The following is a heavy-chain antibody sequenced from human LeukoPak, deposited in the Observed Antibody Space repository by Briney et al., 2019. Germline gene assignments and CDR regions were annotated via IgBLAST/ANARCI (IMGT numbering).Heavy chain of an antibody. CDR1: GGSISGYY. CDR3: ARESAAGPFDY. V-gene: IGHV4-59*01. CDR2: FYYSGST. D-gene: IGHD6-13*01. J-gene: IGHJ4*02. Sequence: SETLSLTCTLSGGSISGYYWSWIPQPPGQGLEWIGYFYYSGSTNYNPSLKSRVTISVDTSKNQFSLKLTSLTAADTAVYYCARESAAGPFDYWGQGTLVTVSS.